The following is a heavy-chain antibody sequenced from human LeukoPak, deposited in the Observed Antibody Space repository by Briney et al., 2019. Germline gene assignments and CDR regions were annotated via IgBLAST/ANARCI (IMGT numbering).Heavy chain of an antibody. Sequence: PGGALRLSCAASGFTFSNAWMSWVRQAPGKGLEWVGHIKRKNDGGTTDYAAPVKGRFTISRDDSKNTVYLQTNSLKTEDTAVYYCTTVCWGSGSASCYWGQGTLVTVSS. D-gene: IGHD3-10*01. CDR3: TTVCWGSGSASCY. CDR2: IKRKNDGGTT. CDR1: GFTFSNAW. V-gene: IGHV3-15*01. J-gene: IGHJ4*02.